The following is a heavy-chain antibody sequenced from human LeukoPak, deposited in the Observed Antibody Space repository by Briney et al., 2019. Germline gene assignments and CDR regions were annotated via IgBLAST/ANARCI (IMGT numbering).Heavy chain of an antibody. CDR3: ARAKYDSSGYYYSGFDI. J-gene: IGHJ3*02. CDR2: ITTRGSPI. Sequence: GGSLRLSRAASGFTFSDYYMGWIRQAPGKGLEWVSYITTRGSPIYYADSVKGRFTMSRDNAKKSLYLQMNSLRAEDTAVYYCARAKYDSSGYYYSGFDIWGQGTMVTVSS. D-gene: IGHD3-22*01. V-gene: IGHV3-11*04. CDR1: GFTFSDYY.